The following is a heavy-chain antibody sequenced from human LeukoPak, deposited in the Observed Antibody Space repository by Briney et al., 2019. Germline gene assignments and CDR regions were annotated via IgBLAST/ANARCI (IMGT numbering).Heavy chain of an antibody. J-gene: IGHJ4*02. D-gene: IGHD1-26*01. CDR2: ISGSGGST. V-gene: IGHV3-23*01. CDR1: GFTFSNYA. CDR3: AKGGPSGTYYIFDY. Sequence: SGGSLRLSCAASGFTFSNYAMSWVRQAPGKGLEWVSTISGSGGSTYYADSVKGRFTISRDNSKNTLYLQMNSLRAEDTAVYYCAKGGPSGTYYIFDYWGQGTLVTVSS.